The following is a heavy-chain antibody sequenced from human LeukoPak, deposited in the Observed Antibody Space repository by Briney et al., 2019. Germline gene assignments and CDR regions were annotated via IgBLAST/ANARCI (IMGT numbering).Heavy chain of an antibody. D-gene: IGHD6-19*01. CDR2: IYYSGST. Sequence: SETLSLTCTVSGGSIGSGGYYWSWIRQHPGKGLEWIGYIYYSGSTYYNPSLKSRVTISVDTSKNQFSLRLSSVTAADTAVYYCARGYSSGWYWGQGTLVTVSS. V-gene: IGHV4-31*03. CDR1: GGSIGSGGYY. J-gene: IGHJ4*02. CDR3: ARGYSSGWY.